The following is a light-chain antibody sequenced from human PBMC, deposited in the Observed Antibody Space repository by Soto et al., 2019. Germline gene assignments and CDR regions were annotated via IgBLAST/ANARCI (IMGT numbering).Light chain of an antibody. V-gene: IGKV3-20*01. CDR2: GAS. CDR3: QQYGSPPLT. J-gene: IGKJ4*01. Sequence: EVVLTQSPGTLSLSPGERATLSCRASQSVSASYLGWYQQKPGQAPRLLIYGASIRATGIPDRFSGSGSGTDFTLTISRLEPEDFAVYYCQQYGSPPLTFGGGTKVRSN. CDR1: QSVSASY.